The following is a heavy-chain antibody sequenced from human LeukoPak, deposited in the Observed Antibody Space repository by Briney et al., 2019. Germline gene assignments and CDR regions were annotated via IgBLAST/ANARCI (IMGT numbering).Heavy chain of an antibody. J-gene: IGHJ4*02. CDR1: GFSFSAHW. CDR2: INPAGTET. V-gene: IGHV3-7*01. CDR3: ARFGYVAAVDV. D-gene: IGHD2-15*01. Sequence: GGSLRLSCAASGFSFSAHWMTWVRQAPGTGLEWVANINPAGTETYYVAPVKGRFTVSRDNAKNLLYLQMNSLRAEDTAVYHCARFGYVAAVDVWGQGTLVTVSS.